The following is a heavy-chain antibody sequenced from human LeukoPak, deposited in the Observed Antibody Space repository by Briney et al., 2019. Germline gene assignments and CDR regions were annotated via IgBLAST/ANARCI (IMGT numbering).Heavy chain of an antibody. CDR3: AKDDSSGYSALDY. CDR1: GFTSSSYG. D-gene: IGHD3-22*01. J-gene: IGHJ4*02. Sequence: GGSLRLSCAASGFTSSSYGMHWVRQAPGKGLEWVAVISYDGSNKYYADSVKGRFTISRDNSKNTLYLQMNSLRAEDTAVYYCAKDDSSGYSALDYWGQGTLVTVSS. CDR2: ISYDGSNK. V-gene: IGHV3-30*18.